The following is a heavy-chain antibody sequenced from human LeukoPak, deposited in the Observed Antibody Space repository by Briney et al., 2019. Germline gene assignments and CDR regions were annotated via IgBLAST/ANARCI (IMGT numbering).Heavy chain of an antibody. CDR1: GFSFSSYS. CDR3: AILQGAVAHFDY. J-gene: IGHJ4*02. V-gene: IGHV3-48*02. CDR2: ISSSSSTI. D-gene: IGHD6-19*01. Sequence: PGGSLRLSCAASGFSFSSYSMNWVRQAPGKGLEWVSYISSSSSTIYYADSVKGRFTISRDNAKNSLYLQMNSLRDEDTAVYYCAILQGAVAHFDYWGQGTLVTVSS.